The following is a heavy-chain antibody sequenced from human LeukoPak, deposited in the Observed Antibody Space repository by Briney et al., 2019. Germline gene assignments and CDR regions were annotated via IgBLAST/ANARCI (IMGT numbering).Heavy chain of an antibody. D-gene: IGHD5-18*01. CDR1: GFTVSSNY. V-gene: IGHV3-66*01. CDR2: IYSGGST. Sequence: GGSLRLSCAASGFTVSSNYMSWVRQAPGKGLEWVSVIYSGGSTYYADSVKGRFTISRDNSKNTLYLQMNSLRAEDTAVYYCAKDEGNTAMVVYYFDYWGQGTLVTVSS. CDR3: AKDEGNTAMVVYYFDY. J-gene: IGHJ4*02.